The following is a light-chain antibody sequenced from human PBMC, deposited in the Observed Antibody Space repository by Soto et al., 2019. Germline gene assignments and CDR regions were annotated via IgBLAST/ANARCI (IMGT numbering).Light chain of an antibody. V-gene: IGLV1-44*01. Sequence: QAVLTQPPSASGTPGQRVTISCSGSSSNIETNTVDWYQHLPGTAPKVLIFSNNQRPSGVPDRFSGSKSGTSASLAISGLQSEDEADYYCAVWDDSLSGMVFGGGTKLTVL. J-gene: IGLJ2*01. CDR3: AVWDDSLSGMV. CDR1: SSNIETNT. CDR2: SNN.